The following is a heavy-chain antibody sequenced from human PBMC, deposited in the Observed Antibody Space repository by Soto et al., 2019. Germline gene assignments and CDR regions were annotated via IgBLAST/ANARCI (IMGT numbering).Heavy chain of an antibody. V-gene: IGHV3-23*01. CDR3: AKDLYYGGNTKPPMDV. J-gene: IGHJ6*02. Sequence: AGGSLRLSCAASGFTFSTYAMSWVRQAPGKGLEWVSAISGSGGSTYYADSVKGRFTISRDNSKNTLYLQMNSLRAEDTAVYYCAKDLYYGGNTKPPMDVWGQGTTVTVSS. D-gene: IGHD4-17*01. CDR1: GFTFSTYA. CDR2: ISGSGGST.